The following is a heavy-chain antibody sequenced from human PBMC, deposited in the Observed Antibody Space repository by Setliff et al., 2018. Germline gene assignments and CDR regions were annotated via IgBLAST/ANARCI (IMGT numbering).Heavy chain of an antibody. Sequence: PSEPLSLTCTLSAGSLSSSSYSWGWIRQPPGKGLVWIGSIYYSGSTYYNPSLKSRVTISVDTSKNQCSLKLSSVTAADTAVYYCARDVRVASSSWFKSAFDIWGQGTMVTVSS. J-gene: IGHJ3*02. CDR1: AGSLSSSSYS. V-gene: IGHV4-39*07. CDR3: ARDVRVASSSWFKSAFDI. CDR2: IYYSGST. D-gene: IGHD6-13*01.